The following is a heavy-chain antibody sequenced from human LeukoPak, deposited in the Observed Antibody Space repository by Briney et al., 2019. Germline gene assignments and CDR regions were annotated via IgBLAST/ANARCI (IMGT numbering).Heavy chain of an antibody. D-gene: IGHD6-19*01. CDR1: GFSFSSFA. CDR2: ISGSGGGT. J-gene: IGHJ4*02. V-gene: IGHV3-23*01. CDR3: AKDPNSGWGDY. Sequence: GGSLRLSCAASGFSFSSFAMSWVRQAPGKGLEWVSAISGSGGGTYYADSVKGRFTISRDNSKNTLSLQMNSLRAEDTAVYYCAKDPNSGWGDYWGQGTPVTVSS.